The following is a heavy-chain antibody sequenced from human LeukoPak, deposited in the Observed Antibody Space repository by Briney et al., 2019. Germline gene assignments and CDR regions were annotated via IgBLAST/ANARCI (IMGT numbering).Heavy chain of an antibody. CDR2: IYSGGST. Sequence: GGSLRLSCAASGFTVSSNCMSWVRQAPGKGLEWVSVIYSGGSTYYADSVKGRFTISRDNSKNTLYLQMNSLRAEDTAVYYCARVPRSSGWYPFDYWGQGTLVTVSS. CDR1: GFTVSSNC. V-gene: IGHV3-53*01. CDR3: ARVPRSSGWYPFDY. J-gene: IGHJ4*02. D-gene: IGHD6-19*01.